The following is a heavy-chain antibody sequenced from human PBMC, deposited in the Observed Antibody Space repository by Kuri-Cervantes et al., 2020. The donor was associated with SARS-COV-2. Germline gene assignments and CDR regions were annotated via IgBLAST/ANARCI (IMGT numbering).Heavy chain of an antibody. Sequence: ESLQISCAVYGGSFSGYYWSWIRQPPGKGLEWMGYIYYSGSTNYNPTLKSRVTISVDTSKNQFTLKLSSVTAAETAVYYCERLSGLTPDYWGQGTLVTVSS. CDR3: ERLSGLTPDY. D-gene: IGHD1-14*01. J-gene: IGHJ4*02. CDR2: IYYSGST. V-gene: IGHV4-59*08. CDR1: GGSFSGYY.